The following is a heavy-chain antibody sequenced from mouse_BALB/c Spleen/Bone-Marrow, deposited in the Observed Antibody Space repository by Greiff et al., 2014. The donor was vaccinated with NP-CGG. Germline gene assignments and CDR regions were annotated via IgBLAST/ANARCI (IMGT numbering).Heavy chain of an antibody. CDR2: IYPGSGST. D-gene: IGHD1-2*01. CDR1: GYTFTSYW. CDR3: IPRLRY. J-gene: IGHJ2*01. V-gene: IGHV1S22*01. Sequence: LQQSGSELVRPGASVKLSCKASGYTFTSYWMHWVKQRPGQGLEWIGNIYPGSGSTNYDEKFKSKATLTVDTSSSTAYMQLSSLTSEDSAVYYCIPRLRYWGQGTTLTVSS.